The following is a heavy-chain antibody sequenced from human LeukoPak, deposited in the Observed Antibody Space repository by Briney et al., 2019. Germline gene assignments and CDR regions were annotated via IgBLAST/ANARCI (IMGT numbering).Heavy chain of an antibody. V-gene: IGHV4-39*01. D-gene: IGHD6-19*01. CDR1: GGSISSSSYY. J-gene: IGHJ4*02. Sequence: PSETLSLTCTVSGGSISSSSYYWGWIRQPPGKGLEWIGSIYYSGSTYYNPSLKSRVTISVDTSKNQFSLKLSSVTAADTAVYYCARQGIAVAGTEFDYWGQGTLVTVSS. CDR3: ARQGIAVAGTEFDY. CDR2: IYYSGST.